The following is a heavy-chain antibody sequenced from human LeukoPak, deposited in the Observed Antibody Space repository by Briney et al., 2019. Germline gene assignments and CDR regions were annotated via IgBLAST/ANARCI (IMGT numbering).Heavy chain of an antibody. CDR2: ISSSSSYI. CDR3: ARSYDYVWGSYRWNWFDP. D-gene: IGHD3-16*02. CDR1: GFTFSSYS. V-gene: IGHV3-21*01. Sequence: GGSLRLSCAASGFTFSSYSMNWVRQAPGKGLEWVSSISSSSSYIYYADSVKGRFTISRDNAKNSLYLQMNSLRAEDTAVYYCARSYDYVWGSYRWNWFDPWGQGTLVTLSS. J-gene: IGHJ5*02.